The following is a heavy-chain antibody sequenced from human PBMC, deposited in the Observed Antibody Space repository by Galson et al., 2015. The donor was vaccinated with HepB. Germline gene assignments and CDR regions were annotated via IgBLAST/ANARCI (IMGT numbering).Heavy chain of an antibody. CDR1: GGSISSGGYY. Sequence: TLSLTCTVSGGSISSGGYYWSWIRQHPGKGLEWIGYIYYSVSSHYNQSLKSRVTMSVDTSKNHFSLKLSSVTAADTAVYYSARDSSTFSDAFDIWGRGTMVTVSS. V-gene: IGHV4-31*03. J-gene: IGHJ3*02. CDR2: IYYSVSS. D-gene: IGHD3-16*01. CDR3: ARDSSTFSDAFDI.